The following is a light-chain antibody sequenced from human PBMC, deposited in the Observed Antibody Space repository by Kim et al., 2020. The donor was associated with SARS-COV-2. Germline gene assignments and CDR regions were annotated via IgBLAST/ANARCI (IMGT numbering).Light chain of an antibody. CDR2: DAS. CDR3: QQRSNWPLT. J-gene: IGKJ4*02. Sequence: EIVLTQSPAALSLSPGERATLSCRASQSVSSYLAWYQPKPGQAPRLLIYDASNRATGIPARFSGSVSGTDFTLTISSLEPEDFAVYYCQQRSNWPLTFGGATKVDIK. V-gene: IGKV3-11*01. CDR1: QSVSSY.